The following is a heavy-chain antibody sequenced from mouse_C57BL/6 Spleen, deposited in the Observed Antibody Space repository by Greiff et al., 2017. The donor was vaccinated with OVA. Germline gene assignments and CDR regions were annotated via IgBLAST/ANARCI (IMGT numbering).Heavy chain of an antibody. Sequence: QVQLKESGPGLVQPSQSLSITCTVSGFSLTSYGVHWVRQSPGKGLEWLGVIWSGGSTDYNAAFISRLSISKDNSKSQVFFKMNSLQADDTAIYYCARGGSRTVVATGYFDVWGTGTTVTVSS. V-gene: IGHV2-2*01. CDR1: GFSLTSYG. J-gene: IGHJ1*03. CDR2: IWSGGST. D-gene: IGHD1-1*01. CDR3: ARGGSRTVVATGYFDV.